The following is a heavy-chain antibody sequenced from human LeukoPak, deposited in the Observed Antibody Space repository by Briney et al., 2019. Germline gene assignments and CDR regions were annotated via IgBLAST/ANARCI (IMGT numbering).Heavy chain of an antibody. CDR3: ARDFDGSSWSYDAFDI. J-gene: IGHJ3*02. Sequence: GGSLRLSCAASGFTFSSYSMNWVRQAPGKGLEWVSSISSSSSYIYYADSVKGRFTISRDNAKNSLYLQMNSLRAEVTAVYYCARDFDGSSWSYDAFDIWGQGTMVTVSS. V-gene: IGHV3-21*01. CDR2: ISSSSSYI. CDR1: GFTFSSYS. D-gene: IGHD6-13*01.